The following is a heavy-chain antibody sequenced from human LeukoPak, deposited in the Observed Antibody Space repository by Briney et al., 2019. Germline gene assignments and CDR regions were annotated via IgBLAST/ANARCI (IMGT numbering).Heavy chain of an antibody. CDR2: ISPYNGNT. CDR3: ARDFMYRGQTNDY. V-gene: IGHV1-18*01. J-gene: IGHJ4*02. CDR1: GYRFSSYC. D-gene: IGHD3-10*01. Sequence: ASVKVSCKASGYRFSSYCIAWVRQAPGQGLEWMGWISPYNGNTNYAQKLQGRVTMTTDTSTSTAYMELRSLTPDDTAVYYCARDFMYRGQTNDYCGQGTLVTVSS.